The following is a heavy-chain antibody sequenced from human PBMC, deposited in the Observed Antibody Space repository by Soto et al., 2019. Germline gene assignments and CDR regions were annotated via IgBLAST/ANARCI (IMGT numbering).Heavy chain of an antibody. D-gene: IGHD3-3*01. CDR2: ISGSGGST. V-gene: IGHV3-23*01. Sequence: GGSLRLSCAASGFTFSSYAMSWVRQAPGKGLEWVSAISGSGGSTYYADSVKGRFTISRDNSKNTLYLQMNSLRAEDTAVYYCATGSYDVWSGYYFDYWGQGTLVTVSS. J-gene: IGHJ4*02. CDR3: ATGSYDVWSGYYFDY. CDR1: GFTFSSYA.